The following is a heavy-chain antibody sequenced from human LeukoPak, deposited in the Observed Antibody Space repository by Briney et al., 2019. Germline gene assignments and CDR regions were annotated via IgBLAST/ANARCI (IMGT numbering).Heavy chain of an antibody. Sequence: ASVKVSCRASGYTFSGFYIYWVRQAPGQGLEWMGWINPNSGGTNYAQKFQGRVTMTRDTSISTAYMELSRLRSDDTAVYYCARLSWLRHAFDIWGQGTMVTVSS. CDR1: GYTFSGFY. D-gene: IGHD5-12*01. V-gene: IGHV1-2*02. CDR3: ARLSWLRHAFDI. CDR2: INPNSGGT. J-gene: IGHJ3*02.